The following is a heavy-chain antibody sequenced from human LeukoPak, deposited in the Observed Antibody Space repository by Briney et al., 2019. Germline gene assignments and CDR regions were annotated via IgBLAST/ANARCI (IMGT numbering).Heavy chain of an antibody. CDR1: GGSISNYY. J-gene: IGHJ4*02. Sequence: SETLSLTXTVSGGSISNYYWSWIRQSAGKGLEWIGRIYTSGSTNYNPSLKSRVSMSVDTSKSQFSLRLRSVTAADTAVYYCARESGYYYDTSGYTFDYWGQGILVTVSS. CDR2: IYTSGST. D-gene: IGHD3-22*01. CDR3: ARESGYYYDTSGYTFDY. V-gene: IGHV4-4*07.